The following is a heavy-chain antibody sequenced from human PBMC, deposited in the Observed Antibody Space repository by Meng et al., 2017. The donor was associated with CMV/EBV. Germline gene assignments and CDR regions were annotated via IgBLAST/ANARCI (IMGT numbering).Heavy chain of an antibody. CDR3: ARSVPCSSTSCYKGAGWFDP. V-gene: IGHV4-61*08. D-gene: IGHD2-2*02. CDR2: IYYSGST. CDR1: SGGYY. J-gene: IGHJ5*02. Sequence: SGGYYWSWIRQPAGEGLEWIGYIYYSGSTNYNPSLKSRVTISVDTSKNQFSLKLSSVTAADTAVYYCARSVPCSSTSCYKGAGWFDPWGQGTLVTVSS.